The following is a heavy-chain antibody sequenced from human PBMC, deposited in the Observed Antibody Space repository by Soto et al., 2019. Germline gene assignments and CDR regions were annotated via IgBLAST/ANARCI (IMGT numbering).Heavy chain of an antibody. CDR3: AKDRTVAARNFDY. V-gene: IGHV3-23*01. CDR1: GFAFSNYA. J-gene: IGHJ4*02. CDR2: ISTSIDAT. D-gene: IGHD6-6*01. Sequence: GGSLRLSCAASGFAFSNYAMGWVRQAPGKGLEWVSSISTSIDATYYADSVKGRFTISRDDSKNTLYLQMNSLRAEDSAVYYCAKDRTVAARNFDYWGQGAQVTVSS.